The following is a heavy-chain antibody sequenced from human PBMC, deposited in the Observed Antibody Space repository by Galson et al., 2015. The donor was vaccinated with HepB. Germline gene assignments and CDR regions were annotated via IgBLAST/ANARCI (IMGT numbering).Heavy chain of an antibody. J-gene: IGHJ4*02. CDR3: AADREYYYDSSGSDY. V-gene: IGHV1-58*01. D-gene: IGHD3-22*01. CDR2: IVVGSGNT. Sequence: SVKVSCKASGFTFTSSAVQWVRQARGQRLEWIGWIVVGSGNTNYAQKFQERVTITRDMSTSTAYMELSSLRSEDTAVYYCAADREYYYDSSGSDYWGQGTLVTVSS. CDR1: GFTFTSSA.